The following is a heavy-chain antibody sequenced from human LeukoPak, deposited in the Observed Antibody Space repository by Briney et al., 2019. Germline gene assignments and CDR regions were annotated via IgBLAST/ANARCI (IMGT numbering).Heavy chain of an antibody. D-gene: IGHD3-22*01. CDR2: IFHSGST. Sequence: ASETLSLTCVVSGGSITSNNWWSWVRQPPGKGLEWIGEIFHSGSTNYNPSLKSRVTISVDKSKNEFSLRLSSVTAADTAVYYCARVLSGSNFDSWGHGTLVTVSS. CDR3: ARVLSGSNFDS. V-gene: IGHV4-4*02. J-gene: IGHJ4*01. CDR1: GGSITSNNW.